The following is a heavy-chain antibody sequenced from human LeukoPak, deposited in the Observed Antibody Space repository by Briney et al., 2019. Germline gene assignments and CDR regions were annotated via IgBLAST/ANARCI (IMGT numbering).Heavy chain of an antibody. D-gene: IGHD3-16*01. CDR1: GYTFTNYY. Sequence: ASVKVSCKASGYTFTNYYIHWVRQAPGQGLEWVGLINPNGGSTGYAQRFQGRVTVTTDTSTSTVYMELNSLGSEDTAVYYCAKERRAWGEDFWGQGTLVTVSS. J-gene: IGHJ4*02. CDR3: AKERRAWGEDF. CDR2: INPNGGST. V-gene: IGHV1-46*01.